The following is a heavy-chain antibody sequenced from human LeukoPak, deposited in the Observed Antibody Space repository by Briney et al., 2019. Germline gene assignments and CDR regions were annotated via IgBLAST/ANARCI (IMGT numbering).Heavy chain of an antibody. J-gene: IGHJ4*02. CDR1: GFIFNDFW. CDR2: ISSDGSTT. V-gene: IGHV3-74*01. Sequence: GGSLRLSCVASGFIFNDFWMHWLRQVPGKGPVWVSRISSDGSTTYYADSVKGRFTISRDNAKNTLYLQMSSLRVEDTAVYYCGTAQYWGQGTLLTVSS. CDR3: GTAQY.